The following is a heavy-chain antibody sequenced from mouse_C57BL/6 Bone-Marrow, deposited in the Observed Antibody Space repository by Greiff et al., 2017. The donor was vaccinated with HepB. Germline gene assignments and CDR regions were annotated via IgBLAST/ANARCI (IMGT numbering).Heavy chain of an antibody. CDR2: IDPEDGET. CDR1: GFNIKDYY. CDR3: ARDGDGGDY. D-gene: IGHD3-3*01. J-gene: IGHJ2*01. V-gene: IGHV14-2*01. Sequence: VQLQQSGAELVKPGASVKLSCTASGFNIKDYYMHWVKQRTEQGLEWIGRIDPEDGETKNAPKFQGKATITADTSSNTAYLQLSSLTSEDTAVYYCARDGDGGDYWGQGTTLTGSS.